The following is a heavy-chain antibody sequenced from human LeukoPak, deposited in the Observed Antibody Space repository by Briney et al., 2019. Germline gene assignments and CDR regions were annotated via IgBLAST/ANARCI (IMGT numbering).Heavy chain of an antibody. CDR3: VKDYYASGRYHWFDP. CDR2: VSSNGRST. D-gene: IGHD3-10*01. Sequence: GGSLRLSCSASGFTFRTYTMNWVRQAPGKGLEYVSGVSSNGRSTYYADSVKGRFTISRDNSKNTLYLQLSSLRAEDTAVYYCVKDYYASGRYHWFDPWGQGTLVTVSS. V-gene: IGHV3-64D*06. J-gene: IGHJ5*02. CDR1: GFTFRTYT.